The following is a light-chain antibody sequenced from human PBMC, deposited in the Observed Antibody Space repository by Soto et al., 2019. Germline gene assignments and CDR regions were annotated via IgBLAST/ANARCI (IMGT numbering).Light chain of an antibody. Sequence: DIQMTQSPFSVSAAIGDRVTITCRASQGISSGLGWYQQKPGKAPKLLIYAASRLQSGVPSRFSGTGSGTDFTLTISSLQTEDFATYYCQQTNSFPLTVGGGNKVDIK. CDR3: QQTNSFPLT. CDR1: QGISSG. J-gene: IGKJ4*01. CDR2: AAS. V-gene: IGKV1D-12*01.